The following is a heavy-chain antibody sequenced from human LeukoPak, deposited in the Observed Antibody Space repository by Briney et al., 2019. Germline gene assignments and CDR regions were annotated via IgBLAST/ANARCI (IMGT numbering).Heavy chain of an antibody. V-gene: IGHV3-64*01. CDR2: INSNGGST. D-gene: IGHD6-19*01. CDR3: ARGHSAWFDFFDY. CDR1: GFTFSSYA. Sequence: GGSLRLSCVASGFTFSSYAMHWVRQTPGKGLEYVSGINSNGGSTHYANSVKGRFTISRDNSKHTLYLQMNSLRAEDTALYYCARGHSAWFDFFDYWGQGTLVTVSS. J-gene: IGHJ4*02.